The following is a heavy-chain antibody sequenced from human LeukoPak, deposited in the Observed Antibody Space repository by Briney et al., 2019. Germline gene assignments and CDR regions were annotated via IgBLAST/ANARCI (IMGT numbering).Heavy chain of an antibody. J-gene: IGHJ3*02. CDR2: ISSSSSYI. V-gene: IGHV3-21*01. Sequence: GGSLRLPCAASGFTFSSYSMNWVRQAPGKGLEWVSSISSSSSYIYYADSVKGRFTISRDNAKNSLYLQMNSLRAEDTAVYYCARESWTNAFDIWGQGTMVTVSS. CDR1: GFTFSSYS. CDR3: ARESWTNAFDI. D-gene: IGHD3-16*02.